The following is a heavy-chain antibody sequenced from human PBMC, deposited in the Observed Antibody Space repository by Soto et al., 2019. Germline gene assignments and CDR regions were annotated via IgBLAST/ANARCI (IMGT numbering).Heavy chain of an antibody. CDR1: GYSIISGYY. V-gene: IGHV4-38-2*02. CDR3: AREASNWNYVSYGMDV. CDR2: IYHSGST. D-gene: IGHD1-20*01. J-gene: IGHJ6*02. Sequence: SETLSLTCAVSGYSIISGYYWGLVRQPPGKGLEWIGSIYHSGSTYYNPSLKSRVTISVDTSKNQFSLKLSSVTAADTAVYYCAREASNWNYVSYGMDVWGQGTTVTVSS.